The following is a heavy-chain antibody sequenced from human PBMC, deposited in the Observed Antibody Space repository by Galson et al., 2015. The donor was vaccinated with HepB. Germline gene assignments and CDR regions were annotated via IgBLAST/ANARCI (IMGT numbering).Heavy chain of an antibody. J-gene: IGHJ4*02. D-gene: IGHD3-22*01. CDR3: TTDWGAVYYYDSSGFDY. CDR1: GFTFSNAW. Sequence: SLRLSCAASGFTFSNAWMNWVRQAPGKGLEWVGRIKSKTDGGKTDYAAPVKGRFTISRDDSKNTLHLQMNRLKTEDTAVYYCTTDWGAVYYYDSSGFDYWGQGTLVTVSS. V-gene: IGHV3-15*07. CDR2: IKSKTDGGKT.